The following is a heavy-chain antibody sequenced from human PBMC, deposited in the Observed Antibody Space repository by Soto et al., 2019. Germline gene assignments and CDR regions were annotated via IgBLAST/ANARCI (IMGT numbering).Heavy chain of an antibody. Sequence: EVQLVESGGGLVQPGGSLRLSCAASGFTFSSYAMHWVRQAPGKGLEYVSAISSNGGSTYYANSVKGRFTISRDNSKNTLYLQMGSLRAEDMAVYYWARDVFDTYGMDVWGQGTTVTVSS. V-gene: IGHV3-64*01. CDR3: ARDVFDTYGMDV. CDR2: ISSNGGST. D-gene: IGHD3-16*01. J-gene: IGHJ6*02. CDR1: GFTFSSYA.